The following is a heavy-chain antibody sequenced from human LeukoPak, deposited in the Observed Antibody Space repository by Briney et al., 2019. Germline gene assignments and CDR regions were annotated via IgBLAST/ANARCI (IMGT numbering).Heavy chain of an antibody. CDR3: ARATASGSGRAYDH. J-gene: IGHJ4*02. Sequence: SETLSLTCAVYGESMIGHYWTWIRQPPGKRLEWIGEIHHSGGTNSNPSLKNRLTMSIDMFKNQLSLKLKSVTAADTAVYYCARATASGSGRAYDHWAQGNLVPVSS. CDR1: GESMIGHY. V-gene: IGHV4-34*01. CDR2: IHHSGGT. D-gene: IGHD3-10*01.